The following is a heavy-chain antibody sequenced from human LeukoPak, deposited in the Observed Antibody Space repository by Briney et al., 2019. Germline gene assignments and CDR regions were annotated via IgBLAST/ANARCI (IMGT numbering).Heavy chain of an antibody. CDR1: GGSISSSSYY. D-gene: IGHD3-9*01. J-gene: IGHJ4*02. CDR3: ARQRRLRYFDRSWAFDY. CDR2: IYYSGST. V-gene: IGHV4-39*01. Sequence: SETLSLTCTVSGGSISSSSYYWGWIRQPPGKGLEWIGSIYYSGSTYYNPSLKSRVTISVDTSKNQFSLKLSSVTAADTAVYYCARQRRLRYFDRSWAFDYWGQGTLVTVSS.